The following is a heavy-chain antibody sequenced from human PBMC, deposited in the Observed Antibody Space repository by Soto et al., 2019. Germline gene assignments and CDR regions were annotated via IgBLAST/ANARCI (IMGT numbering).Heavy chain of an antibody. CDR2: IYHAGSV. D-gene: IGHD3-9*01. V-gene: IGHV4-38-2*01. CDR3: ARDFERSAIGP. CDR1: GYSIASGYY. J-gene: IGHJ5*02. Sequence: SETLSLTCAVSGYSIASGYYWAWIRQSPGKGLEWIGSIYHAGSVYYNPSLNSRVAVSLDTSKNHFSLKLKSVTAADTAVYFCARDFERSAIGPWGQGTSVTVSS.